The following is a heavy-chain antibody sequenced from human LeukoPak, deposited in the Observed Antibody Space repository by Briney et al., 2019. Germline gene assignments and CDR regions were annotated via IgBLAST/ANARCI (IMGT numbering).Heavy chain of an antibody. J-gene: IGHJ4*02. D-gene: IGHD4-23*01. CDR2: IYTSEST. V-gene: IGHV4-4*07. CDR3: AREGYGGNFGY. Sequence: SETLSLTCTVSGGSISSYYWNWIRQPAGKGLEWIGRIYTSESTNYNPSLKSRVTMSVDTSKNQFSLKVTSVTAADTAVYYCAREGYGGNFGYWGQGTLVTVSS. CDR1: GGSISSYY.